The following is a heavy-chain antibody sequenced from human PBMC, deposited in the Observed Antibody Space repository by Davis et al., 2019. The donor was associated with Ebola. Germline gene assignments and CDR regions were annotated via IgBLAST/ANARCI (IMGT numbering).Heavy chain of an antibody. J-gene: IGHJ6*02. Sequence: GESLKISCAASGFTFSSYSMNWVRQAPGKGLEWVSSISSSSSYIYYADSVKGRFTISRDNAKNSLYLQMNSLRAEDTAVYSCAKDQSFRGVIGQYGMDVWGQGTTVTVSS. D-gene: IGHD3-10*01. CDR1: GFTFSSYS. CDR2: ISSSSSYI. V-gene: IGHV3-21*01. CDR3: AKDQSFRGVIGQYGMDV.